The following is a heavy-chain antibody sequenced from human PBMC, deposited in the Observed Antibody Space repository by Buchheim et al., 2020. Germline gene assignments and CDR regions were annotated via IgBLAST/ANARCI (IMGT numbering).Heavy chain of an antibody. V-gene: IGHV4-34*02. Sequence: QVQLQQWGAGLLKPSETLSLTCGVSGGSFNSYYWSWIRLSPGKGLEWIGEITHSGKTKYNPSLESRVIISVDASKRPFSLRVTSVTAADTAIYYCAKTGVPYTPADFWGQGT. CDR1: GGSFNSYY. CDR2: ITHSGKT. J-gene: IGHJ4*02. CDR3: AKTGVPYTPADF. D-gene: IGHD1-14*01.